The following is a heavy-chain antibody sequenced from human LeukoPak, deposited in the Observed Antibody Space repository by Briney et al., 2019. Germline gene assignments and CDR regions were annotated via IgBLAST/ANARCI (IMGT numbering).Heavy chain of an antibody. V-gene: IGHV4-59*08. Sequence: SETLSLTCTVSGGSISSYYWSWIRQPPGKGLGWIGYIYYIGSTNYNPSLKSRVTISVDTSKNQFSLKLSSVTAADTAVYYCARLFSAYYYDSSGYYPGYFDLWGRGTLVTVSS. CDR2: IYYIGST. CDR3: ARLFSAYYYDSSGYYPGYFDL. J-gene: IGHJ2*01. D-gene: IGHD3-22*01. CDR1: GGSISSYY.